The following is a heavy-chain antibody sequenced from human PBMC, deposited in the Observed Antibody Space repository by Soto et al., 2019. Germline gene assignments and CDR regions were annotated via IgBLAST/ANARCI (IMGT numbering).Heavy chain of an antibody. D-gene: IGHD7-27*01. Sequence: PGGSLRLSCAASGFTFSSYAMSWVRQAPGKGLEWVSAISGSGGSTYYADSVKGRFTISRDNSKNTLYLQMNSLRAEDTAVYYCAKDIWAGEGYCYYGMDVWGQGTTVTVSS. J-gene: IGHJ6*02. CDR2: ISGSGGST. V-gene: IGHV3-23*01. CDR1: GFTFSSYA. CDR3: AKDIWAGEGYCYYGMDV.